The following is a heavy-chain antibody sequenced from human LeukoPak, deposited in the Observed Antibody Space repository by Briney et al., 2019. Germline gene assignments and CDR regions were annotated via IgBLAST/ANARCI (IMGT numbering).Heavy chain of an antibody. CDR1: GFTFRSYW. J-gene: IGHJ4*02. V-gene: IGHV3-7*03. Sequence: GGSLRLYCAVSGFTFRSYWMSWVRQAPGKGLEWVANIKQDGSEKNYVDSVKGRFTISRDNAKNSLYLQMNSLRAEDSAVYYCGASVFWWGQGTLVTVSS. CDR3: GASVFW. CDR2: IKQDGSEK. D-gene: IGHD3-3*01.